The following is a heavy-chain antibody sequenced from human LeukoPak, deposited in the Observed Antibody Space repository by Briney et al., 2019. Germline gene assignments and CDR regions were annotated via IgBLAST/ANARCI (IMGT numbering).Heavy chain of an antibody. CDR2: ISSSGSTI. Sequence: PGGSLRLSCAASGFTFSSYEMNWVRQDPGKGLEWVSYISSSGSTIYYADSVKGRFTISRDNAKNSLYLQMNSLRAEDTAVYYCASYGSGSYYNYYFYYWGQGTLVTVSS. CDR3: ASYGSGSYYNYYFYY. V-gene: IGHV3-48*03. D-gene: IGHD3-10*01. CDR1: GFTFSSYE. J-gene: IGHJ4*02.